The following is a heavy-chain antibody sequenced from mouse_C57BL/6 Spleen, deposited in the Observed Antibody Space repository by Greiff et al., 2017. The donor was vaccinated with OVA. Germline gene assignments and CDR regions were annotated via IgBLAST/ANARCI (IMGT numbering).Heavy chain of an antibody. J-gene: IGHJ4*01. CDR2: IHPNSGST. V-gene: IGHV1-64*01. D-gene: IGHD2-1*01. CDR3: ARFLYGNAALDY. Sequence: QVQLQQPGAELVKPGASVKLSCKASGYTFTSYWMHWVKQRPGQGLEWIGMIHPNSGSTNYNEKFKSKATLTVDKSSSTAYMQLSSLTSEDSAVDYCARFLYGNAALDYWGQGTSVTVSS. CDR1: GYTFTSYW.